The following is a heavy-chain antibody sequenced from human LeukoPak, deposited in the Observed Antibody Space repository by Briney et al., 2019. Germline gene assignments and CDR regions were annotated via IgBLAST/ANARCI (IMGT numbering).Heavy chain of an antibody. J-gene: IGHJ4*02. V-gene: IGHV3-7*01. D-gene: IGHD3-16*01. Sequence: PGGSPRLSCAASGFTFSTYWITWVRQAPGKGLEWVANIKQDGSEKYYVDSVKGRFTISRDNAKNSLYLQMNSLRAEDTAVYYCAREAYNSVWGSYPDYWGQGTLVTVSS. CDR2: IKQDGSEK. CDR3: AREAYNSVWGSYPDY. CDR1: GFTFSTYW.